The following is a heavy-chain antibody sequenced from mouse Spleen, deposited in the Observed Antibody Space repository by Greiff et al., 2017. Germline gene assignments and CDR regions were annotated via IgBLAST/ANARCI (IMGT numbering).Heavy chain of an antibody. CDR1: GFTFTDYY. D-gene: IGHD1-1*01. Sequence: EVKLVESGGGLVQPGGSLSLSCAASGFTFTDYYMSWVRQPPGKALEWLGFIRNKANGYTTEYSASVKGRFTISRDNSQSILYLQMNALRAEDSATYYCARYGYGSSFDYWGQGTTLTVSS. J-gene: IGHJ2*01. CDR2: IRNKANGYTT. V-gene: IGHV7-3*01. CDR3: ARYGYGSSFDY.